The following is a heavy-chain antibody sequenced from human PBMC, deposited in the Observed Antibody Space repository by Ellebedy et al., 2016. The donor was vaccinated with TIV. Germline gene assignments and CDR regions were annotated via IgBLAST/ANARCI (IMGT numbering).Heavy chain of an antibody. CDR1: GYSFTKYW. CDR2: IYPGDSET. CDR3: ARLPSGNSYGYSFDY. Sequence: GESLKISCKASGYSFTKYWIGWVRQMPGKGLEYMGIIYPGDSETRYSPSFQGQVTISVDKSTSTAYLQWSRLKASDTAMYYCARLPSGNSYGYSFDYWGQGTLVTVSS. J-gene: IGHJ4*02. D-gene: IGHD5-18*01. V-gene: IGHV5-51*01.